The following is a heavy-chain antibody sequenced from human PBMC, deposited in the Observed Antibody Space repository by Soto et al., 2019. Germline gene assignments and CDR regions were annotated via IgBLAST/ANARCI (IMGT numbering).Heavy chain of an antibody. CDR2: ISSSSSYT. CDR1: GCTFSDYY. V-gene: IGHV3-11*06. D-gene: IGHD2-21*01. J-gene: IGHJ6*02. CDR3: ARDHPEHHPLLAYYYYGMDV. Sequence: PGGSLRRSCAASGCTFSDYYMSWIRQAPGKGLEWVSYISSSSSYTNYADSVKGRFTISRDNAKNSLYLQMNSLRAEGTAVYYCARDHPEHHPLLAYYYYGMDVWGQGTTVTVSS.